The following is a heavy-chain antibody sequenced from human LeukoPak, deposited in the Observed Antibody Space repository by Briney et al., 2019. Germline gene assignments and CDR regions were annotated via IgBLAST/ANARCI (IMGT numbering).Heavy chain of an antibody. Sequence: KTGGSLRLSCAASGFTFSDYYMSWMRQAPGKGLEWVSYISSSSSYTNYADSVKGRFTISRDNAKNSLYLQMNSLRAEDTAVYYCASTIFGVVTHDAFDIWGQGTMVTVSS. CDR2: ISSSSSYT. J-gene: IGHJ3*02. V-gene: IGHV3-11*06. D-gene: IGHD3-3*01. CDR1: GFTFSDYY. CDR3: ASTIFGVVTHDAFDI.